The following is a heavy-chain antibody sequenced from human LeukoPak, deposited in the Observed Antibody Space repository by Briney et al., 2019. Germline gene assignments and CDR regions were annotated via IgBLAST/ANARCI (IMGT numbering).Heavy chain of an antibody. D-gene: IGHD6-13*01. V-gene: IGHV1-69*05. Sequence: VASVKVSCKASGGTFSSYAISWVRQAPGQGLEWMGGIIPIFGTANYAQKFQGRVTITTDESTSTAYMELSSLRSEDTAVYYCAREERGAAGNHLDYWGQGTLVTVSS. CDR2: IIPIFGTA. J-gene: IGHJ4*02. CDR1: GGTFSSYA. CDR3: AREERGAAGNHLDY.